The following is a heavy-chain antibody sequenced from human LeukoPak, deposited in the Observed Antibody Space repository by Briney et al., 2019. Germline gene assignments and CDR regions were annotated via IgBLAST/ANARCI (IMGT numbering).Heavy chain of an antibody. D-gene: IGHD2-2*01. CDR2: IDKRGNT. CDR3: ARGGASCYGCHNWFDP. V-gene: IGHV4-4*08. CDR1: GDTLSTDY. Sequence: SETLSLTCSVYGDTLSTDYWSWIRQSPARGLEWIGKIDKRGNTQYNPSFESRVTVSSDTSKYEFSLKLNSVTSADTAIYYCARGGASCYGCHNWFDPWGQGTRVTVSS. J-gene: IGHJ5*02.